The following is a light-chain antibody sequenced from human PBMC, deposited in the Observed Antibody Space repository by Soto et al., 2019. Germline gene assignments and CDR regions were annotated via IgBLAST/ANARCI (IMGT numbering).Light chain of an antibody. CDR3: AAWEDRLSGAV. Sequence: QSVLTQPPSASGTPGQRVTISCSGSSSNIGSNYVYWYQQLPGTAPKLLIDRNNQRPSGVPDRFSGSKSGTSASLAISGLRSEDEADYYCAAWEDRLSGAVCGGGTQLTVL. CDR1: SSNIGSNY. V-gene: IGLV1-47*01. J-gene: IGLJ7*01. CDR2: RNN.